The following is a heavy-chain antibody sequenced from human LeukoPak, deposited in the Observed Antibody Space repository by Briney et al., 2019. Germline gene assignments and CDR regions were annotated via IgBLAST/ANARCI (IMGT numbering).Heavy chain of an antibody. V-gene: IGHV1-69*05. Sequence: ASVKVSCKASGGTFTRYAISWVRQAPGHGLEWMGRIIPIFGTANYAQKFQGRVTITTDESTSTAYMELSSLRSEDTAVYYCARDLSGSGWQPAGYNWFDPWGQGTLVTVSS. J-gene: IGHJ5*02. D-gene: IGHD3-10*01. CDR1: GGTFTRYA. CDR3: ARDLSGSGWQPAGYNWFDP. CDR2: IIPIFGTA.